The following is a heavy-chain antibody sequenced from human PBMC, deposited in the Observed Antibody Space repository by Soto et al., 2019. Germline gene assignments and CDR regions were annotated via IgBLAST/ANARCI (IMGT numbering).Heavy chain of an antibody. D-gene: IGHD3-22*01. CDR2: VYYGGST. Sequence: QLHLQESGQVLVKPSETLSLTCTVSGGSISSSSYYWGWIRQPPGKGLEWIGNVYYGGSTYYNPSLKSRVTISVETSKSQFSLKLSSVTAADTAVYYCAGGDYYHSSGYYFYYYTMDVWGQGTTVTVSS. J-gene: IGHJ6*02. CDR1: GGSISSSSYY. V-gene: IGHV4-39*01. CDR3: AGGDYYHSSGYYFYYYTMDV.